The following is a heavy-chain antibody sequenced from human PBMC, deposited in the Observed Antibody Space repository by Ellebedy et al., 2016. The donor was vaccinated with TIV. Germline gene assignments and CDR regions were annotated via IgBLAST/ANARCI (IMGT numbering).Heavy chain of an antibody. V-gene: IGHV4-34*01. D-gene: IGHD3-22*01. CDR1: GGPFSGYY. CDR2: INHSGST. Sequence: SETLSLTXAVSGGPFSGYYWGWIRQPPGKGLEWIGEINHSGSTNYNPSLKSRVTISVDTSKNQFSLKLSSVTAADTAVYYCASGSGYYYVRYFDYWGQGTLVTVSS. CDR3: ASGSGYYYVRYFDY. J-gene: IGHJ4*02.